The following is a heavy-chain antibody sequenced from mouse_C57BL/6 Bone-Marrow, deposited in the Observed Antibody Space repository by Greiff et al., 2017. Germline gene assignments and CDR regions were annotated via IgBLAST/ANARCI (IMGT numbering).Heavy chain of an antibody. D-gene: IGHD3-2*02. CDR2: IHPNSGST. V-gene: IGHV1-64*01. Sequence: QVQLQQPGAELVKPGASVKLSCKASGYTFTSYWMHWVKQRPGQGLEWIGMIHPNSGSTNYNEKFKSKATLTVDKSSSTAYMQLSSLTSEDSAVYYCVTAQATGYAMDYWGQGTSVTVSS. CDR1: GYTFTSYW. CDR3: VTAQATGYAMDY. J-gene: IGHJ4*01.